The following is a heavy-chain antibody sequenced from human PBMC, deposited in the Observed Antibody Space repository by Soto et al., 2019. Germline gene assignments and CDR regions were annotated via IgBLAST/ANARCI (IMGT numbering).Heavy chain of an antibody. Sequence: QVQLVESGGGVVQPGRSLRLSCAASGFPFTTYGMHWVREGPGKGLEWVAVISYDGSNKYYADSVKGRFTISRDNSKNELYLQMNSPRPEDTALYYCVGGQYYFDYRGQGTLVTVSS. CDR3: VGGQYYFDY. CDR2: ISYDGSNK. CDR1: GFPFTTYG. V-gene: IGHV3-30*03. D-gene: IGHD3-10*01. J-gene: IGHJ4*02.